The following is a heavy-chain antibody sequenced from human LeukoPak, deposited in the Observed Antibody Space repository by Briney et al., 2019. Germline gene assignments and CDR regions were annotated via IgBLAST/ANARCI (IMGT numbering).Heavy chain of an antibody. V-gene: IGHV3-7*03. CDR1: GFTFSSYA. Sequence: GRSLRLSCAASGFTFSSYAMHWVRQAPGKGLEWVANIKQDGSEKYYVDSVKGRFTISRDNAKNSLYLQMNSLRAEDTAAYYCARTNAWEGVYWGQGILVTVSS. CDR3: ARTNAWEGVY. J-gene: IGHJ4*02. CDR2: IKQDGSEK. D-gene: IGHD3-16*01.